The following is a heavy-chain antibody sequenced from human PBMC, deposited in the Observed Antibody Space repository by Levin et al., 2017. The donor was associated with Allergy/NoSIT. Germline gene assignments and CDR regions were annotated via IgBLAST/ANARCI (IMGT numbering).Heavy chain of an antibody. CDR1: GFTFSSYA. Sequence: GGSLRLSCAASGFTFSSYAMSWVRQAPGKGLEWVSAISGSGGSTYYADSVKGRFTISRDNSKNTLYLQMNSLRAEDTAVYYCAKEERTTVTPFNWFDPWGQGTLVTVSS. CDR2: ISGSGGST. D-gene: IGHD4-11*01. V-gene: IGHV3-23*01. CDR3: AKEERTTVTPFNWFDP. J-gene: IGHJ5*02.